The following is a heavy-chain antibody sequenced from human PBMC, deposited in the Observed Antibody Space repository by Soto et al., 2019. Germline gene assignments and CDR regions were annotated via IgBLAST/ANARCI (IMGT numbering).Heavy chain of an antibody. Sequence: PSETLSLTCPVSGVSISSYFWSWIRQPPGKGLEWIGNVYYSVSTNYNPSLKSRVTISIDTSTNQFSLKLNSVTAADTAAYYCAGSRARKIILDYWGQGTLVTVSS. V-gene: IGHV4-59*01. CDR3: AGSRARKIILDY. CDR1: GVSISSYF. D-gene: IGHD2-21*01. CDR2: VYYSVST. J-gene: IGHJ4*02.